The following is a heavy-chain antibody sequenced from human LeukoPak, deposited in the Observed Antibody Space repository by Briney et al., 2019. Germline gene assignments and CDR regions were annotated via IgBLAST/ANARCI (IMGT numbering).Heavy chain of an antibody. Sequence: GGSLGLSCAASGFTFSSYSMNWVRQAPGKGLEWVSSISSSSSYIYYADSVKGRFTISRDNAKNSLYLQMNSLRAEDTAVYYCARDKAYCGGDCWIDYWGQGTLVTVSS. CDR3: ARDKAYCGGDCWIDY. V-gene: IGHV3-21*01. CDR1: GFTFSSYS. J-gene: IGHJ4*02. CDR2: ISSSSSYI. D-gene: IGHD2-21*02.